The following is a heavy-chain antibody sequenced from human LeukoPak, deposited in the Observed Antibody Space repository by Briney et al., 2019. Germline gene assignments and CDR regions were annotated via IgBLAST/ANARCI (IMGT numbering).Heavy chain of an antibody. D-gene: IGHD1-20*01. CDR1: GGTFSSYA. CDR2: IIPIFGTA. Sequence: PVASVKVSCKASGGTFSSYAISWVRQAPGQGLEWMGGIIPIFGTANYAQKFQGRVTITTDESTSTAYMELRSLRSDDTAVYYCAINWNFDYWGQGTLVTVSS. V-gene: IGHV1-69*05. J-gene: IGHJ4*02. CDR3: AINWNFDY.